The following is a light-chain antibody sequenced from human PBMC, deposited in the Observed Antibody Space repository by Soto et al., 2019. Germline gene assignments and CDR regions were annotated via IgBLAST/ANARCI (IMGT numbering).Light chain of an antibody. J-gene: IGKJ1*01. Sequence: DIQMTQSPSTLSGSVGDRVTITCRASQTISSWLAWYQQKPGKAPKLLIYKASTLKSGVPSRFSGSGSGTEIPLNISSMQRDDFANYYCQHYNSYSEAFGKGTKRDIK. CDR3: QHYNSYSEA. V-gene: IGKV1-5*03. CDR1: QTISSW. CDR2: KAS.